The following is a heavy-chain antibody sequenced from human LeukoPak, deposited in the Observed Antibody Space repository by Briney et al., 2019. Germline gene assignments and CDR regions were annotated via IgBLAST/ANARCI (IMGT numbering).Heavy chain of an antibody. CDR2: IYYSGST. CDR3: ARSRITMVRDAFDI. Sequence: SETLSLTCTVSSGSISSYYWSWIRQPPGKGLEWIGYIYYSGSTNYNPSLKSRVTISVDTSKNQFSLKLSSVTAADTAVYYCARSRITMVRDAFDIWGQGTMVTVSS. CDR1: SGSISSYY. D-gene: IGHD3-10*01. J-gene: IGHJ3*02. V-gene: IGHV4-59*01.